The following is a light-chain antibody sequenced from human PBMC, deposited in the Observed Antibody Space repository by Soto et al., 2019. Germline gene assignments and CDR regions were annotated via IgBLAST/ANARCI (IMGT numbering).Light chain of an antibody. CDR2: GAS. J-gene: IGKJ4*01. CDR1: QSVSSSY. Sequence: EIVLTQSPGTLSLSPGERATLSCRASQSVSSSYLAWYQQKPGQAPRLLIYGASSRATGIPDRFSGSGSGTDCTLTISRLEPEDFAVYYGQQYGSSPRVTFGGGTKVEIK. V-gene: IGKV3-20*01. CDR3: QQYGSSPRVT.